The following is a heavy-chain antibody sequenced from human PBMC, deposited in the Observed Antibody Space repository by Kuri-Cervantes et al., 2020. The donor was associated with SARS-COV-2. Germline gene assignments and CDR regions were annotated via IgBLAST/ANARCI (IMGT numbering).Heavy chain of an antibody. CDR2: IYYSGST. Sequence: GSLRLSCTVSGGSISSSSYYWGWIRQPPGKGLEWIGSIYYSGSTYYNPSLKRRVTISVDTSKNQFSLKLSSVTAADTAVYYCARQSVVASDDWGQGTLVTVSS. CDR1: GGSISSSSYY. V-gene: IGHV4-39*01. CDR3: ARQSVVASDD. J-gene: IGHJ4*02. D-gene: IGHD2-15*01.